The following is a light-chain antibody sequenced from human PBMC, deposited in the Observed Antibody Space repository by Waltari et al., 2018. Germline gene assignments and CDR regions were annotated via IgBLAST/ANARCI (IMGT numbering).Light chain of an antibody. V-gene: IGLV2-14*03. J-gene: IGLJ1*01. CDR3: GSYTSSTTLA. Sequence: QSALTPPASVSGSPGQSITISCTGTSSHVGCYDSVSWYQQHPGKAPKLILYDVSNRPLEVSHRFSGSKSGNTASLTISGLQADDEAEYYCGSYTSSTTLAFGTGTKVTVL. CDR1: SSHVGCYDS. CDR2: DVS.